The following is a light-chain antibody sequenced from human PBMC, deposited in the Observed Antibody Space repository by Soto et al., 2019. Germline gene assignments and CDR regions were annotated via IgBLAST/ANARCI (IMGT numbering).Light chain of an antibody. CDR1: QSLANSF. J-gene: IGKJ5*01. V-gene: IGKV3-20*01. Sequence: EVGLTQSPGTLSLSPGERATLSCSASQSLANSFIAWYQQKPGQAPRLLNYDTSSRASGIPDRFSGSGSGTDFPLTISRLETEDFAVFYCQQYGTSEIIFGQGTRLEI. CDR3: QQYGTSEII. CDR2: DTS.